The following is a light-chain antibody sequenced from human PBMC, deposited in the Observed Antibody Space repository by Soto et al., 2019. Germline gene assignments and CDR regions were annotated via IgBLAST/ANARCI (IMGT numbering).Light chain of an antibody. Sequence: QSALTQPRSVSGSPGQSVTISCTGTSSDVGDYSYVSWYQQHPGKAPKLIIYDVTKRPSGVPDRFSGSKSGNTVSLTISGLQAEDEADYFCCSYAGSYTSPYVFGTGTKLTVL. V-gene: IGLV2-11*01. CDR3: CSYAGSYTSPYV. CDR2: DVT. CDR1: SSDVGDYSY. J-gene: IGLJ1*01.